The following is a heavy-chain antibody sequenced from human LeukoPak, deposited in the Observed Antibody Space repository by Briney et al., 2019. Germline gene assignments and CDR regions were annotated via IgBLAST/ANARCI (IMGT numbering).Heavy chain of an antibody. V-gene: IGHV3-21*01. CDR1: GFTFSAYA. CDR3: ARGGKWLVPLGDY. Sequence: PGGSQRLSCEASGFTFSAYAMTWVRQAPGKGLEWVSSISSSSSYIYYADSVKGRFTISRDNAKNSLYLQMNSLRAEDTAVYYCARGGKWLVPLGDYWGQGTLVTVSS. CDR2: ISSSSSYI. J-gene: IGHJ4*02. D-gene: IGHD6-19*01.